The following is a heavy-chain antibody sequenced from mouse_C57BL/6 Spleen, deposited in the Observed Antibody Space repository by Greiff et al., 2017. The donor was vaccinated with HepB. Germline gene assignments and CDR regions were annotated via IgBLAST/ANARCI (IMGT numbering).Heavy chain of an antibody. CDR1: GYSITSDY. V-gene: IGHV3-8*01. D-gene: IGHD2-3*01. J-gene: IGHJ4*01. Sequence: EVQLQESGPGLAKPSQTLSLTCYVTGYSITSDYWNWIRKFPGNKLEYMGYISYSGSTYYNPSLKSRISITRDTSNKQYYLQLNSVTTEDTATYYFAISVGWFLYAMDYWGQGTSVTVSS. CDR2: ISYSGST. CDR3: AISVGWFLYAMDY.